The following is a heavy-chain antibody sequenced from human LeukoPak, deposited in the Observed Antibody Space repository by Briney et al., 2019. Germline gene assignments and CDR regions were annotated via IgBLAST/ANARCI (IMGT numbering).Heavy chain of an antibody. CDR3: ARDHCSSTSCYAFGWFDP. CDR2: ISSSSTI. D-gene: IGHD2-2*01. Sequence: GGSLRLSCAASGFTFSSYSMNWVRQAPGKGLEWVSYISSSSTIYYADSVKGRFTISRDNAKNSLYLQMNSLRAEDTAVYYCARDHCSSTSCYAFGWFDPWGQGTLVTVSS. J-gene: IGHJ5*02. CDR1: GFTFSSYS. V-gene: IGHV3-48*01.